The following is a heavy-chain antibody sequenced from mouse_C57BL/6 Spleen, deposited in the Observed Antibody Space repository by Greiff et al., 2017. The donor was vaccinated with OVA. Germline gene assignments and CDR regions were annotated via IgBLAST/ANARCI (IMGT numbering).Heavy chain of an antibody. Sequence: VQLQQSGAELVMPGASVKLSCKASGYTFTSYWMHWVKQRPGQGLEWIGEIDPSDSYTNYNQKFKGKSTLTVDKSSSTAYMQLSSLTSEDSAVYYCERGIYSNEAMDYWGQGTSVTVSS. CDR2: IDPSDSYT. J-gene: IGHJ4*01. CDR1: GYTFTSYW. V-gene: IGHV1-69*01. D-gene: IGHD2-5*01. CDR3: ERGIYSNEAMDY.